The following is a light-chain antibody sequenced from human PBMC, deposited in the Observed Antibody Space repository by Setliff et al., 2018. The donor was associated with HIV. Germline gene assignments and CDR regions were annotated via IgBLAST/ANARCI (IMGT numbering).Light chain of an antibody. V-gene: IGKV1-13*02. J-gene: IGKJ4*01. CDR2: DAS. CDR3: QQFDSHLT. Sequence: AIQLTQSPSSLSASIGDRVSITCRASQGIASALAWYQQKPGKAPKLLIYDASSLEGGVPSRFSGSGSGTDFTLTISSLQPDDFATYYCQQFDSHLTFGGGTKVDIK. CDR1: QGIASA.